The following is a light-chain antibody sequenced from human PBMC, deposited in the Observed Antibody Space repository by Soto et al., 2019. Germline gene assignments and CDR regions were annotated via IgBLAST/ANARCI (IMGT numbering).Light chain of an antibody. J-gene: IGKJ3*01. Sequence: IVLTQSPGTLSLSPGESATLSCRAIQTVSSGSLAWYQQKPGQAPRLLISNASRRATGVPDRFSGSGSGTDFTLTISRLEPEDFAVYFCQQYGTQPVTFGPGTKVDIK. CDR1: QTVSSGS. CDR2: NAS. CDR3: QQYGTQPVT. V-gene: IGKV3-20*01.